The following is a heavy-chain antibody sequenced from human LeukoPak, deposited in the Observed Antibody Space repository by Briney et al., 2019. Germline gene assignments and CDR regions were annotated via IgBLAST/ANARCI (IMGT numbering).Heavy chain of an antibody. CDR3: ARSLHTAMALFDY. CDR1: GFTVSSNY. V-gene: IGHV3-53*01. D-gene: IGHD5-18*01. Sequence: GGSLRLSCVASGFTVSSNYMSWVRQAPGKGLEWVSLISSDISTYYADSVKGRFIISRDNSKNTLYLQMNSLRAEDTAVYYCARSLHTAMALFDYWGQGTLVTVSS. CDR2: ISSDIST. J-gene: IGHJ4*02.